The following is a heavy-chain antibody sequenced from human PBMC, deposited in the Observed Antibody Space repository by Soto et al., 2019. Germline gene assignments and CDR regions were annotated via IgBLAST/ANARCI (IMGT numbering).Heavy chain of an antibody. Sequence: ASVKVSCKASGYTFTSYGISWVRQAPGQGLEWMGWISAYNGNTNYAQKLQGRVTMTTDTSTSTAYMELRSLRSDDTAVYYCARDTSRAWFGELLYFPHYGMDVWGQGTTVTAP. CDR1: GYTFTSYG. D-gene: IGHD3-10*01. J-gene: IGHJ6*02. CDR3: ARDTSRAWFGELLYFPHYGMDV. V-gene: IGHV1-18*01. CDR2: ISAYNGNT.